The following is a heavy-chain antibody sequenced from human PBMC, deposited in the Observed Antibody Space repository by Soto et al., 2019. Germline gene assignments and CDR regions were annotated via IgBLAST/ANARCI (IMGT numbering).Heavy chain of an antibody. Sequence: ASVKVSCKASGYTFTSYGISWVRQAPGQGLEWMGWISAYNGNTNYAQKLQGRVTMTTDTSTSTAYMELRSLRSDDTAVYYCARDNYYGQDRTWSDPWGQGTLVNVSS. CDR1: GYTFTSYG. CDR2: ISAYNGNT. CDR3: ARDNYYGQDRTWSDP. J-gene: IGHJ5*02. D-gene: IGHD3-10*01. V-gene: IGHV1-18*01.